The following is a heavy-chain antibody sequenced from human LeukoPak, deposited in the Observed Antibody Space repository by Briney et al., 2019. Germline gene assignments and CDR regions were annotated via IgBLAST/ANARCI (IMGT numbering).Heavy chain of an antibody. CDR2: ISYVGGNK. CDR1: GFTFSSYV. D-gene: IGHD1-26*01. Sequence: GGSLRLSCAASGFTFSSYVMHWVRQAPGKGLEWVAFISYVGGNKYYADSVKGRFTISRDDSKNTLYLQMNSLRTEDTAVNYCAKQFGYSGSYIDCWGQGTLVTVSS. CDR3: AKQFGYSGSYIDC. V-gene: IGHV3-30*18. J-gene: IGHJ4*02.